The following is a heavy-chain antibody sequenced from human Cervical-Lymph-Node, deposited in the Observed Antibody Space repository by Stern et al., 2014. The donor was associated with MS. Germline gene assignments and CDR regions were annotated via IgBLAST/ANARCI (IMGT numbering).Heavy chain of an antibody. Sequence: VQLVQSGAEVKKPGASVKVSCKASGYTFTRFGINWVRQAPGQGLEWMGWISPYNGDTNYAQKFQGRVTMTTDTSMSTAYMELRSLRSDDTAVYYCARDPHIVLVTAGVNSPFDYWGQGTLVTVSS. J-gene: IGHJ4*02. D-gene: IGHD2-21*02. CDR2: ISPYNGDT. CDR3: ARDPHIVLVTAGVNSPFDY. V-gene: IGHV1-18*01. CDR1: GYTFTRFG.